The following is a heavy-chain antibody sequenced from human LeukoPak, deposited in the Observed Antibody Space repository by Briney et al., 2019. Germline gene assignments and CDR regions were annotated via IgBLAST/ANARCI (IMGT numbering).Heavy chain of an antibody. Sequence: GGSLRLPCAASGFTFDDYGMSWVRQAPGKGLEWVSGINWNGGSTGYADSVKGRFTISRDNAKNSLYLQMNSLRAEDTALYYCARGSPGIAAANDAFDIWGQGTMVTVSS. J-gene: IGHJ3*02. CDR2: INWNGGST. D-gene: IGHD6-13*01. CDR1: GFTFDDYG. V-gene: IGHV3-20*04. CDR3: ARGSPGIAAANDAFDI.